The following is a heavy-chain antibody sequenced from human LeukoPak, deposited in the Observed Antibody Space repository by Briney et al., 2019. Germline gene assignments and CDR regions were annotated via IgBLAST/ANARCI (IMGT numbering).Heavy chain of an antibody. V-gene: IGHV4-34*01. Sequence: PSETLSLTCAVYGGSFSGYYWSWIRQPPGKGLEWIGEINHSGSTNYNPSLKSRVTISVYTSKNQFSLKLSSVTAADTAVYYCARVGSSGWYGWLDPWGQGTLVTVSP. J-gene: IGHJ5*02. CDR2: INHSGST. CDR1: GGSFSGYY. D-gene: IGHD6-19*01. CDR3: ARVGSSGWYGWLDP.